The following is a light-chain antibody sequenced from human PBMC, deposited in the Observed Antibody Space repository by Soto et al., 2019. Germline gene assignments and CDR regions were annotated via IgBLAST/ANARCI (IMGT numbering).Light chain of an antibody. CDR3: QKYNSAPRT. Sequence: LQMTQSQSSLSASVGDRVTITCRASHGISNYLAWYQQKPGKVPKLLIYAASTLQSGVPSRFSGSGSGTDFTLTISSLQPEDVATYYCQKYNSAPRTFGQGTKVDIK. CDR1: HGISNY. CDR2: AAS. J-gene: IGKJ1*01. V-gene: IGKV1-27*01.